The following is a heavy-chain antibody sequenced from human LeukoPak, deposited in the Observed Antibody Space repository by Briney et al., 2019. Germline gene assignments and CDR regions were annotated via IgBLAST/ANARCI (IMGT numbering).Heavy chain of an antibody. Sequence: PEAPSVSSVVHGGSSRGYYGCSSRQPAAKRLQQIRQINHSGSSHYNPSLKTRVPISVDTSKNQFSLKLSSVPAADTAVYYCASHVTDIWGQGTMVTVSS. D-gene: IGHD3-10*02. V-gene: IGHV4-34*01. CDR1: GGSSRGYY. CDR2: INHSGSS. J-gene: IGHJ3*02. CDR3: ASHVTDI.